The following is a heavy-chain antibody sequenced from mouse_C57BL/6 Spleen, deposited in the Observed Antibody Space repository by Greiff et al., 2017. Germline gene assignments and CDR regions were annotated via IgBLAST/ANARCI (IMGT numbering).Heavy chain of an antibody. Sequence: VQLVESGPELVKPGASVKISCKASGYAFSSSWMNWVKQRPGKGLEWIGRIYPGDGDTNYNGKFKGKATLTADKSSSTAYMQLSSLTSEDSAVYFCARSYYGSSYRFAYWGQGTLVTVSA. V-gene: IGHV1-82*01. D-gene: IGHD1-1*01. CDR3: ARSYYGSSYRFAY. CDR2: IYPGDGDT. J-gene: IGHJ3*01. CDR1: GYAFSSSW.